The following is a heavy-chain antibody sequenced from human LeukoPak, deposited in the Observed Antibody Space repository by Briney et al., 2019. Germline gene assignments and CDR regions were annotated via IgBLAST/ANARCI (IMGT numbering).Heavy chain of an antibody. D-gene: IGHD2-15*01. CDR2: IYYSGST. CDR3: ARTVVVVAATAFDI. Sequence: SETLSLTCTVSGGSISSSSYYWGWIRQPPGKGLEWIGSIYYSGSTCYNPSLKSRVTISVDTSKNQFSLKLSSVTAADTAVYYCARTVVVVAATAFDIWGQGTMVTVSS. CDR1: GGSISSSSYY. J-gene: IGHJ3*02. V-gene: IGHV4-39*01.